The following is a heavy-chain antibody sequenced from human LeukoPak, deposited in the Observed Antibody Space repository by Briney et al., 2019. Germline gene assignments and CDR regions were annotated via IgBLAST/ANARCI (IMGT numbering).Heavy chain of an antibody. CDR3: ASALYDSSGPVDY. D-gene: IGHD3-22*01. V-gene: IGHV5-10-1*01. CDR2: IDPSDSYT. Sequence: GESLKISCKGSGYSFTSYWISWVRQMPGKGLEWMGRIDPSDSYTNYSPSFQGHVTISADKSISTAYLQWSSLKASDTAMYYCASALYDSSGPVDYWGQGTLVTVSS. J-gene: IGHJ4*02. CDR1: GYSFTSYW.